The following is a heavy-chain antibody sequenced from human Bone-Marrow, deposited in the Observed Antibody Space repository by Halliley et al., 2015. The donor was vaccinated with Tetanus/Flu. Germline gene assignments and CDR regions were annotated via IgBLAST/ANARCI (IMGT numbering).Heavy chain of an antibody. D-gene: IGHD2-15*01. CDR2: IHSTGST. Sequence: LEWIGYIHSTGSTYYNTALKSRVTISADTSKNLFSLKLTSVTAADTAVYYCARGGVYSVGFDPWGQGTLVTVSS. J-gene: IGHJ5*02. CDR3: ARGGVYSVGFDP. V-gene: IGHV4-31*02.